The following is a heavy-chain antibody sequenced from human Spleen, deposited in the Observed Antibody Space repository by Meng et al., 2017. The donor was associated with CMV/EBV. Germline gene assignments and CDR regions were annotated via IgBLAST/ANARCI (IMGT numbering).Heavy chain of an antibody. D-gene: IGHD3-16*01. CDR1: GFTVSSNY. CDR2: IYSGGST. J-gene: IGHJ6*02. CDR3: ARDLIGGYYYGMDV. Sequence: GESLKISCAASGFTVSSNYMSWVRQAPGKGLEWVSVIYSGGSTYYADSVKGRFTISRDNAKNSLYLQMNSLRAEDTAVYYCARDLIGGYYYGMDVWGQGTTVTVSS. V-gene: IGHV3-66*01.